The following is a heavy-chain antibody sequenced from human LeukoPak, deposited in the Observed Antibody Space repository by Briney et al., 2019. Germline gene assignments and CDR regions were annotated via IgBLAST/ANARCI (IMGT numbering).Heavy chain of an antibody. D-gene: IGHD3-22*01. V-gene: IGHV4-4*07. J-gene: IGHJ4*02. CDR3: ARGAYDTLKFDY. CDR2: IYTSGST. Sequence: SETLSLTCTASGGSISSYYWSWIRQPAGKGLEWIGRIYTSGSTNYNPSLKSRVTMSVDTSKNQFSLKLSSVTAADTAVYYCARGAYDTLKFDYWGQGTLVTVSS. CDR1: GGSISSYY.